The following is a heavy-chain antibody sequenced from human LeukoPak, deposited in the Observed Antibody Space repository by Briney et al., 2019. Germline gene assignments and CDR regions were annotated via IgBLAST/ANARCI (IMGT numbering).Heavy chain of an antibody. V-gene: IGHV1-2*02. CDR2: INPNSGGT. CDR1: GYTFTGYY. D-gene: IGHD1-26*01. J-gene: IGHJ6*03. CDR3: ARVCGSRWYYYMDV. Sequence: ASVKVSCKASGYTFTGYYMHWVRQAPGQGLEWMGWINPNSGGTNYAQKFQGRVTMTRDTSISTAYMELSRLRSDDTAVYYCARVCGSRWYYYMDVWGKGTTVTVSS.